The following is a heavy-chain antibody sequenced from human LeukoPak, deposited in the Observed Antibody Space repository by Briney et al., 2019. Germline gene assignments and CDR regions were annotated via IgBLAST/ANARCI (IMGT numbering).Heavy chain of an antibody. CDR1: GLTVSSNY. J-gene: IGHJ3*02. Sequence: GGSLRLSCAASGLTVSSNYMSWVRQAPGKGLEWVSVIYSGGSTYYADSVKGRFTISRDNSKNTLYLQMNSLRAEDTAVYYCARDLLGGYSYGYDAFDIWGQGTMVTVSS. D-gene: IGHD5-18*01. CDR3: ARDLLGGYSYGYDAFDI. V-gene: IGHV3-66*01. CDR2: IYSGGST.